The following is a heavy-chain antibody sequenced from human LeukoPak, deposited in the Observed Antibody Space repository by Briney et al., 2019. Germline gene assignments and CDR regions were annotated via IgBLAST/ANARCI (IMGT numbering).Heavy chain of an antibody. Sequence: SETLSLTCTVSGGSISSSSYYWGWIRQPPGKGLEWIGEINHSGSTNYNPSLKSRVTISVDTSKNQFSLKLSSVTAADTAVYYCARRSGIQLLNWFDPWGQGTLVTVSS. D-gene: IGHD5-18*01. J-gene: IGHJ5*02. CDR1: GGSISSSSYY. CDR3: ARRSGIQLLNWFDP. CDR2: INHSGST. V-gene: IGHV4-39*07.